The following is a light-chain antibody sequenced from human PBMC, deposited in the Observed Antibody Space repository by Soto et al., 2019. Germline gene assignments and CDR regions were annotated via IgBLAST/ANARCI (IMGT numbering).Light chain of an antibody. CDR3: SSYTLRNTLVL. J-gene: IGLJ3*02. Sequence: QSALTQPASVSGSPGQSITISCTGTSSDVGGYNFVSWYQQHPGKAPRLIIYEVSSRPSGVSYRLSGSKSGNTASLTISGLQAEDEADYYCSSYTLRNTLVLFGGGTQLT. CDR1: SSDVGGYNF. CDR2: EVS. V-gene: IGLV2-14*01.